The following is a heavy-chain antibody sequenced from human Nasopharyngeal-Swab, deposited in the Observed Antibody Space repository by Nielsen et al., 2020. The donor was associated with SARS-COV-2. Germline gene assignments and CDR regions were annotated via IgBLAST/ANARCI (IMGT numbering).Heavy chain of an antibody. CDR2: INWDDHK. V-gene: IGHV2-70*01. Sequence: SGPTLGKPQQTLTLTCTFSGFPLSASVMCVTWIRQTPGKALEWLALINWDDHKYYSTSLRTRLNISKDTSKNQVVLTMTNMDPVDTGTYYCARMYSTGYYYYGMDVWGQGTTVTVSS. J-gene: IGHJ6*02. D-gene: IGHD3-10*01. CDR1: GFPLSASVMC. CDR3: ARMYSTGYYYYGMDV.